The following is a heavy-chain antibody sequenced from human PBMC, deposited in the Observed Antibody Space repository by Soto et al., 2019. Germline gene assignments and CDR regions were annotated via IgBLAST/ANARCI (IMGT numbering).Heavy chain of an antibody. CDR3: ARDPSYCGGDCPSGAY. CDR2: IIPIFGTA. J-gene: IGHJ4*02. Sequence: QVQLVQSGAEVKKRGSSVKVSCKASGGTFSSYAISWVRQAPGQWLEWMGGIIPIFGTANYAQKFQGRVTITADKSTSTAYMEMSSLRAEDTAVYYCARDPSYCGGDCPSGAYWGQGTLVTVSS. D-gene: IGHD2-21*02. CDR1: GGTFSSYA. V-gene: IGHV1-69*06.